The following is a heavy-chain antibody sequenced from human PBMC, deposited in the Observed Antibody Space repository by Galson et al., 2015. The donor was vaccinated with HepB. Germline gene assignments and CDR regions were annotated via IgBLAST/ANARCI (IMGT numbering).Heavy chain of an antibody. CDR1: GFTFDDYG. CDR3: ARSRGVLPLYYFDY. V-gene: IGHV3-20*01. J-gene: IGHJ4*02. Sequence: SLRLSCAASGFTFDDYGMSWVRQAPGKGLEWVSGINWNGGSTGYADSVKGRFTISRDNAKNSLYLQMNSLRAEDTALYHCARSRGVLPLYYFDYWGQGTLVTVSS. D-gene: IGHD1-26*01. CDR2: INWNGGST.